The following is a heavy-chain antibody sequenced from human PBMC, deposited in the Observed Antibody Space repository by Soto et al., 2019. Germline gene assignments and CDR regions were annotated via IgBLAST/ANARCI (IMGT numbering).Heavy chain of an antibody. V-gene: IGHV4-4*02. CDR2: IYHSGST. CDR3: ARLKGDILTGYPHYYYYGMDV. Sequence: SETLSLTCAVSGGSISSSNWWSWVRQPPGKGLEWIGGIYHSGSTNYNPSLKSRVTISVDTSKNQFSLKLSSVTAADTAVYYCARLKGDILTGYPHYYYYGMDVWGQGTTVTVSS. J-gene: IGHJ6*02. CDR1: GGSISSSNW. D-gene: IGHD3-9*01.